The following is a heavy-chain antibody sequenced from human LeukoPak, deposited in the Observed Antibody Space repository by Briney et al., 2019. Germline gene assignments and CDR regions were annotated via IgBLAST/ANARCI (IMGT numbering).Heavy chain of an antibody. CDR2: ISEDGGDT. Sequence: PGGSLRLSCAASGFTFDDYAMHWVRQTPGKGLECVSLISEDGGDTWYADSVKGRFTISRDNAKNSLYLQMNSLRAEDTAVYYCAPGGLGYCSGGSCFVDYWGQGTLVTVSS. J-gene: IGHJ4*02. CDR3: APGGLGYCSGGSCFVDY. CDR1: GFTFDDYA. V-gene: IGHV3-43*02. D-gene: IGHD2-15*01.